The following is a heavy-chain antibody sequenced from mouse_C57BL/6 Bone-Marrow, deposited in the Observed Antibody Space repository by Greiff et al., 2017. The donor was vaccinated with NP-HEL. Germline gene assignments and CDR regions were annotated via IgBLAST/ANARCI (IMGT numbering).Heavy chain of an antibody. CDR1: GYTFTDYY. D-gene: IGHD2-5*01. J-gene: IGHJ1*03. Sequence: VHLVESGAELVRPGASVKLSCKASGYTFTDYYINWVKQRPGQGLEWIARIYPGSGNTYYNEKFKGKATLTAEKSSSTAYMQLSSLTSEDSAVYFCARLSNPGWYFDVWGTGTTVTVSS. CDR3: ARLSNPGWYFDV. CDR2: IYPGSGNT. V-gene: IGHV1-76*01.